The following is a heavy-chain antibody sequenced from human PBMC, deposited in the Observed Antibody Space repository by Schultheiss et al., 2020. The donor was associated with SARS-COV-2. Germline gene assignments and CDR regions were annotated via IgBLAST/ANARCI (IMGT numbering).Heavy chain of an antibody. CDR3: ARVGSSSWYDY. D-gene: IGHD6-13*01. Sequence: SETLSLTCTVSGGSISSGDYYWSWIRQPPGKGLEWIGYIYYSGSTYYNPSLKSRVTILVDRSKNQFSLKLSSVTAADTAVYYCARVGSSSWYDYWGQGTLVTVSS. CDR2: IYYSGST. V-gene: IGHV4-30-4*08. CDR1: GGSISSGDYY. J-gene: IGHJ4*02.